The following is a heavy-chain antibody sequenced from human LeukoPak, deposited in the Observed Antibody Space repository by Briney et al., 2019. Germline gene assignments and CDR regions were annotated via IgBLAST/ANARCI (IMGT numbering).Heavy chain of an antibody. D-gene: IGHD3-22*01. J-gene: IGHJ3*02. CDR1: GFTFSSYW. CDR3: ARKGAWYYYDSSGYYYLAPGDDAFDI. CDR2: INSDGSST. Sequence: GGSLRLSCAASGFTFSSYWMHWVRQAPGKGLVWVSRINSDGSSTSYADSVKGRFTISRDNAKNTLYLQMNSLRAEDTAVYYCARKGAWYYYDSSGYYYLAPGDDAFDIWGQGTMVTVSS. V-gene: IGHV3-74*01.